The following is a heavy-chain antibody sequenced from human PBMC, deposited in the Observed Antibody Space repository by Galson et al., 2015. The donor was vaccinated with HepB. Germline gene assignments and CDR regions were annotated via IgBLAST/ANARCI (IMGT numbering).Heavy chain of an antibody. CDR1: GFTVSSNY. D-gene: IGHD6-19*01. V-gene: IGHV3-66*01. CDR2: IYSGGST. J-gene: IGHJ4*02. Sequence: SLRLSCAASGFTVSSNYMSWVRQAPGKGLEWVSVIYSGGSTYYADSVKGRFTISRDNSKNTLYLQMNSLRAEDTAVYYCARGTPGIAVAGGRRPFDYWGQGTLVTVSS. CDR3: ARGTPGIAVAGGRRPFDY.